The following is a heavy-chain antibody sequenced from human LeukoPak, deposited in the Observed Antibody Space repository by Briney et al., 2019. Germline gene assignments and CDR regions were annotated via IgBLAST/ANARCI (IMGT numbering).Heavy chain of an antibody. CDR3: AKATSGSSSIDY. V-gene: IGHV3-23*01. D-gene: IGHD1-26*01. J-gene: IGHJ4*02. CDR1: GFTFSGYA. Sequence: GGSLRLSCAASGFTFSGYAMNWVRQAPGKGLEWVSGISDSGGSTYYADSVKGRFTISRDNSKNTLYLQMNSLRVEDTAVYYCAKATSGSSSIDYWGQGTLVTVSS. CDR2: ISDSGGST.